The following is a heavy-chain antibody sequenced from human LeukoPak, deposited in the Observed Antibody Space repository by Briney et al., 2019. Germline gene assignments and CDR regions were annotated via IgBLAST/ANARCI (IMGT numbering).Heavy chain of an antibody. V-gene: IGHV1-24*01. CDR3: ATDGQVVGAMRY. D-gene: IGHD1-26*01. CDR1: GYTLTELS. CDR2: FDLEDGET. J-gene: IGHJ4*02. Sequence: ASVKVSCKVSGYTLTELSMHWVRQAPGKGLEWMGGFDLEDGETIYAQKFQGRVTMTEDTSTDTAYMELSSLRSEDTAVYYCATDGQVVGAMRYWGQGTLVTVSS.